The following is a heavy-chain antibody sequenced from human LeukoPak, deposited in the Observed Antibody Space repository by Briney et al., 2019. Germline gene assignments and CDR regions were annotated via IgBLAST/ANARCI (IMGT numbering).Heavy chain of an antibody. CDR1: GFTFSSYS. J-gene: IGHJ6*03. CDR3: ARHYNYEADSGRARYYYYYYMDV. Sequence: PGGSLRLSCAASGFTFSSYSMNWVRQAPGKGLEWVSCISSTSGYIYYADSVRGRFTISRDNAKNSLYLQMNSLRAEDTAVYYCARHYNYEADSGRARYYYYYYMDVWGKGTTVTISS. V-gene: IGHV3-21*01. CDR2: ISSTSGYI. D-gene: IGHD3-16*01.